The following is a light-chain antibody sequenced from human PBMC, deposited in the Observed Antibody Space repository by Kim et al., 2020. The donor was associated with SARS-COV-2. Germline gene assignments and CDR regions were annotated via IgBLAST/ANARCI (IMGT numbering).Light chain of an antibody. CDR3: LVMHGGAWV. J-gene: IGLJ3*02. CDR1: SGAVTGSYY. CDR2: TTG. Sequence: EGTVPLAVASSSGAVTGSYYPNWFQHKPGQAPRALIYTTGNKHSWTPARFSGSLLGGKAALTLSGVQPEDEAEYFCLVMHGGAWVFGGGTQLTVL. V-gene: IGLV7-43*01.